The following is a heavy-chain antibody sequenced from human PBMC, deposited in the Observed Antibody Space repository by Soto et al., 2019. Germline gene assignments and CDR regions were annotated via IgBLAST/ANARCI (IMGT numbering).Heavy chain of an antibody. CDR3: AKDRSVDTRDWFDP. D-gene: IGHD5-18*01. CDR1: GFTFGTYA. Sequence: EVQLVESGGGLVQPGGSLRLSCAASGFTFGTYAMNWVRQAPGKGLEWVSTISGSGHSTYYADSVKGRFTISRDNSKNTLYLQMNSLRDEDTAVYFCAKDRSVDTRDWFDPWGQGTLVTVSS. CDR2: ISGSGHST. V-gene: IGHV3-23*04. J-gene: IGHJ5*02.